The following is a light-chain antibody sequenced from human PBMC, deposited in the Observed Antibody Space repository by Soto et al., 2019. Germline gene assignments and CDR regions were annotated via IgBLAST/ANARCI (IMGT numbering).Light chain of an antibody. V-gene: IGLV1-51*02. Sequence: QSVLTQPPSVSAAPGQTVTISCSGSSSNIGNNYVSWYQQLPGTAPKLLIYENNKRPSGIPDRFSGSKSGTSATLGITGLQTGDEADYYCGTWDSSLSAWVFGGGPKLTVL. CDR1: SSNIGNNY. CDR2: ENN. CDR3: GTWDSSLSAWV. J-gene: IGLJ3*02.